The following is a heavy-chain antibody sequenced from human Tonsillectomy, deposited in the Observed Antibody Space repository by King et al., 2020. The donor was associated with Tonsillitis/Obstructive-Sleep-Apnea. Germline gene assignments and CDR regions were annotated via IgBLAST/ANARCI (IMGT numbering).Heavy chain of an antibody. D-gene: IGHD2-15*01. V-gene: IGHV4-39*01. CDR3: ARRGRYCSGGSCPSLLYYFDY. J-gene: IGHJ4*02. CDR1: GGSISSSSYY. CDR2: IYYSGST. Sequence: QLQESGPGLVKPSETLSLTCTVSGGSISSSSYYWGWIRQPPGKGLEWIGSIYYSGSTYYNPSLKSRVTISVDTSKNQFSLKLSSVTAADTAVYYCARRGRYCSGGSCPSLLYYFDYWGQGTLVTVSS.